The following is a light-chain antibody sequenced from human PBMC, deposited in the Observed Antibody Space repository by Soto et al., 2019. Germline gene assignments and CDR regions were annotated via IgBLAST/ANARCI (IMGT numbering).Light chain of an antibody. CDR1: QSISSW. J-gene: IGKJ1*01. Sequence: DIQMTQSPSTLSASVGDRVTITCRARQSISSWLAWYQQKPGKAPQLLLYDASSVESGVPSRFSGSGSGTEFTLTISSLQPEDFATYYCQQYNSYSRTFGQGTKMEIK. V-gene: IGKV1-5*01. CDR2: DAS. CDR3: QQYNSYSRT.